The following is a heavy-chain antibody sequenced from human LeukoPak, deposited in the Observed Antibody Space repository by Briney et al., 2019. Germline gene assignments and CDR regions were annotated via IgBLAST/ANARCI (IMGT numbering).Heavy chain of an antibody. Sequence: SETLSLTCAVYGGSFSGYYWSWIRQPPGKGLEWIGYVHYSGSTKYNPSLKSRVTISVDTSKNQFSLKLSSVTAADTAVYYCAREGTTVTTGALVYWGQGTLVTVSS. CDR1: GGSFSGYY. D-gene: IGHD4-17*01. CDR2: VHYSGST. V-gene: IGHV4-59*12. CDR3: AREGTTVTTGALVY. J-gene: IGHJ4*02.